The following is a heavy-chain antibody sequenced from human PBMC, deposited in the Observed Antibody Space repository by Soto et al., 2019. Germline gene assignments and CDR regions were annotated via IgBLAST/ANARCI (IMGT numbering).Heavy chain of an antibody. CDR2: ISTKGDTI. D-gene: IGHD2-21*02. CDR3: ARDGDTWTRNAFDI. Sequence: EVQLVESGGGLVQPGGSLRLSCAASGFTFSSYEMKWVRQAPGKGLEWISYISTKGDTIYYADSVKGRFTISRDNAKNSLYLQMNSLRAEDTALYYCARDGDTWTRNAFDIWGQGTMVTASS. J-gene: IGHJ3*02. CDR1: GFTFSSYE. V-gene: IGHV3-48*03.